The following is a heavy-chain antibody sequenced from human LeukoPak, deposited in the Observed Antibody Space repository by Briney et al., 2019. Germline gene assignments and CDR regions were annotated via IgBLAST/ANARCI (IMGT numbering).Heavy chain of an antibody. Sequence: GGSLRLSCAASGFTFSSYGMHWVRQAPGKGLEWVAVISYDGSNKCYADSVKGRFTISRDNSKNTLYLQMNSLRAEDTAVYYCAKDKSGGYDYRGQGTLVTVSS. CDR3: AKDKSGGYDY. CDR1: GFTFSSYG. D-gene: IGHD3-10*01. CDR2: ISYDGSNK. V-gene: IGHV3-30*18. J-gene: IGHJ4*02.